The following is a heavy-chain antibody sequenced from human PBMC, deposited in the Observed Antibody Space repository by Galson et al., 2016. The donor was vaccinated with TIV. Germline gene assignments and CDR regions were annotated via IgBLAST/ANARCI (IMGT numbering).Heavy chain of an antibody. J-gene: IGHJ4*02. CDR3: AKDPYIYGSYLDH. V-gene: IGHV1-69*13. CDR1: GSLVSNYA. CDR2: IIPIFGTT. D-gene: IGHD5-18*01. Sequence: SVKVSCKASGSLVSNYAISWVRQAPGQGLEWMGGIIPIFGTTKYAQKFQGRVTITADESTRIVNMELSSLRSEDTAVYYCAKDPYIYGSYLDHWGQGTLVTVSS.